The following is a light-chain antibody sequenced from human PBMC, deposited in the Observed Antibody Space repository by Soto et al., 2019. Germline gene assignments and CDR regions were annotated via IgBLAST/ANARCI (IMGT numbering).Light chain of an antibody. CDR3: MQALQTSPWT. V-gene: IGKV2-28*01. Sequence: DIVMTQSPLSLPVTPGEPASISCRSSQSLLQSNGYTYLDWYLQKSGQSPQLLIYLTSIRASGVPNRFNGSVSGTDFTLKISKVEAGDVGVYYCMQALQTSPWTFGRGTKVEIK. J-gene: IGKJ1*01. CDR1: QSLLQSNGYTY. CDR2: LTS.